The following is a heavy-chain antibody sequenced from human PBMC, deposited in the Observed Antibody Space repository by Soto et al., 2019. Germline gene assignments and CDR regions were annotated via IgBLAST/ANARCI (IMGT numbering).Heavy chain of an antibody. CDR1: GYGFTSYW. J-gene: IGHJ5*02. CDR2: IYPGDSDT. D-gene: IGHD4-17*01. Sequence: PGESLKISCKGSGYGFTSYWIGWVRQMPGKGLEWMGIIYPGDSDTRYSPSFQGQVTISADKSISTAYLQWSSLKASDTAMYYCARGIKYGDYSRWFDPWGPGTLVTVSS. CDR3: ARGIKYGDYSRWFDP. V-gene: IGHV5-51*01.